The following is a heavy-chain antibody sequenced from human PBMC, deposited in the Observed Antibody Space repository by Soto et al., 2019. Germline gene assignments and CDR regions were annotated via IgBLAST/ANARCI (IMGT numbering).Heavy chain of an antibody. V-gene: IGHV3-30*18. Sequence: PGGSLRLSCAASGFTFSSYGMHWVRQAPGKGLEWVAVISYDGSNKYYADSVKGRFTISRDNSKNTLYLQMNSLRAEDTAVYYCAKFTNYPQIQPDPNDYWGQGTLVTVSS. CDR1: GFTFSSYG. CDR2: ISYDGSNK. CDR3: AKFTNYPQIQPDPNDY. D-gene: IGHD5-18*01. J-gene: IGHJ4*02.